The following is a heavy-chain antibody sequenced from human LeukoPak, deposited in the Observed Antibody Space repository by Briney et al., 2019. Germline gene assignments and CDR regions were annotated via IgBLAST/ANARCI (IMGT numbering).Heavy chain of an antibody. D-gene: IGHD5-24*01. Sequence: SQTLSLTCAVSGGSISSGSYYWSWIRQPAGKGLEWIGRIYTSGSTNYNPSLKSRVTISVDTSKNQFSLKLSSVTAADTAVYYCARGWLQIPFDYWGQGTLVTVSS. J-gene: IGHJ4*02. CDR2: IYTSGST. V-gene: IGHV4-61*02. CDR3: ARGWLQIPFDY. CDR1: GGSISSGSYY.